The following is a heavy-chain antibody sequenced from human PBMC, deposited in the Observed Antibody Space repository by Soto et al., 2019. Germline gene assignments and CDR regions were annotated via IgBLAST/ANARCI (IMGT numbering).Heavy chain of an antibody. V-gene: IGHV5-51*01. CDR3: ARHTHTATHY. J-gene: IGHJ4*02. D-gene: IGHD1-1*01. CDR1: GYSFSSYW. CDR2: IYPVDSDT. Sequence: GESLKISCQGSGYSFSSYWIGWVRQMPGKGLEWMGIIYPVDSDTRYSPSFQGQVTMSVDRSSSTAYLQWNSLKASDTAMYYCARHTHTATHYPAPATLGTVS.